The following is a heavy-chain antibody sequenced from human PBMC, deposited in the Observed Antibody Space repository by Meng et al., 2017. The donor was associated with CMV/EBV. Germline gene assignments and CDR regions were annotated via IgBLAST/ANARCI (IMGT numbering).Heavy chain of an antibody. CDR3: AKDRCSSTSCYTDLPY. CDR1: GFTVSGNY. J-gene: IGHJ4*02. Sequence: GESLKISCAASGFTVSGNYMSWVRQAPGKGLEWVSAISGSGGSTYYADSVKGRFTISRDNSKNTLYLQMNSLRAEDTAVYYCAKDRCSSTSCYTDLPYWGQGTLVTVSS. CDR2: ISGSGGST. D-gene: IGHD2-2*02. V-gene: IGHV3-23*01.